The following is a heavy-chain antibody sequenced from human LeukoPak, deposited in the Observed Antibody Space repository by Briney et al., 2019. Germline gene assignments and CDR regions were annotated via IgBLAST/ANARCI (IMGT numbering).Heavy chain of an antibody. Sequence: GASLKISCKGSGYRFTDYWIGWVRQMPGKGLEWMGIIYPGDSDTRYSPSFEGQVTISADKSITTAFLQWSSLRASDTAMYYCARLVEMATPDYWGQGTLVTVSS. V-gene: IGHV5-51*01. J-gene: IGHJ4*02. CDR1: GYRFTDYW. CDR2: IYPGDSDT. CDR3: ARLVEMATPDY. D-gene: IGHD5-24*01.